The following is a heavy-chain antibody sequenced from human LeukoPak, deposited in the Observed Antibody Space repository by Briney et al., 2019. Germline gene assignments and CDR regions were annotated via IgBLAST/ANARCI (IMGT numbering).Heavy chain of an antibody. Sequence: GGSLRLSCAASGFIVSSNYMSWVRQAPGKGLEWVSVIYSGGSTYYADSVKGRFTISRDNSKNTLYLQMNSPRAEDTAVYYCATAVPGSYSFDYWGQGTLVTVSS. CDR3: ATAVPGSYSFDY. V-gene: IGHV3-53*01. D-gene: IGHD6-19*01. CDR2: IYSGGST. CDR1: GFIVSSNY. J-gene: IGHJ4*02.